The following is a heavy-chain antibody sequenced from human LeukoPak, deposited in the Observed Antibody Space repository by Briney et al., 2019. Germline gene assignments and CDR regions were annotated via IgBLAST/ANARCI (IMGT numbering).Heavy chain of an antibody. CDR3: ARDDRAAAGKNWFDP. Sequence: SVKVSCKASGGTFSSYAISWVRQAPGQGLEWMGRIIPILGIANYAQKFQGRVTITADKSTSTACMELSSLRSEDTAVYYCARDDRAAAGKNWFDPWGQGTLVTVSS. D-gene: IGHD6-13*01. V-gene: IGHV1-69*04. CDR2: IIPILGIA. J-gene: IGHJ5*02. CDR1: GGTFSSYA.